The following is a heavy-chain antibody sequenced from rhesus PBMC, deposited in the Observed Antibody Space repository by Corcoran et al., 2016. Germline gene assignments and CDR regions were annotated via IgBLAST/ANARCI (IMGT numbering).Heavy chain of an antibody. CDR3: AREKYSGSWNSGDY. CDR1: GFSFSDYY. CDR2: MSYTGDST. J-gene: IGHJ4*01. D-gene: IGHD6-25*01. V-gene: IGHV3S18*01. Sequence: EVQLVESGGGLAKPGGSLRLSCAASGFSFSDYYMYWVRQAPGEGLGWVSGMSYTGDSTYYADSVKGRFTISRANAKNTLYLQMDSLRAEDTAVYYCAREKYSGSWNSGDYWGQGVLVTVSS.